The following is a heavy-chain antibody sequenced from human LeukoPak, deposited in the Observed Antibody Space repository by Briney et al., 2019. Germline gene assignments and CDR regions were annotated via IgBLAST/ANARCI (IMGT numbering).Heavy chain of an antibody. V-gene: IGHV3-48*03. CDR3: AKEGRSSWYFHEVDY. CDR2: ISSSGSTI. J-gene: IGHJ4*02. Sequence: GGSLRLSCAASAFTFSNYQMNWVRQAPGKGLEWVSYISSSGSTIYYADSVKGRFTISRDNAKNSMYLQMNSLRAEDTAVYYCAKEGRSSWYFHEVDYWGQGTLVTVSS. D-gene: IGHD6-13*01. CDR1: AFTFSNYQ.